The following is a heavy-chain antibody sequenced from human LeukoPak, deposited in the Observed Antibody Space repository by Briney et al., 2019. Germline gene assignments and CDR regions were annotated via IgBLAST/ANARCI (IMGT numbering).Heavy chain of an antibody. CDR2: ISSSSSTI. D-gene: IGHD3-22*01. Sequence: GGSLRLSCAASGFTFSSYSMNWVRQAPGKGLEWVSYISSSSSTIYYADSVKGRSTISRDNAKNSLYLQMNSLRDEDTAVYYCARDYYDSSGYYSAKNFDYWGQGTLVTVSS. CDR1: GFTFSSYS. J-gene: IGHJ4*02. V-gene: IGHV3-48*02. CDR3: ARDYYDSSGYYSAKNFDY.